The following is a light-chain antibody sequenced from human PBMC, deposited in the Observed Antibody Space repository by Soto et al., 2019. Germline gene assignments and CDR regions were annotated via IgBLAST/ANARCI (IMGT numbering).Light chain of an antibody. CDR2: KVS. Sequence: VVMTQSTLSLPVTLGPPASISCRSNQSLVHSDGIAYFSWXXQXPGRCPXRLIYKVSNRDSGVPARFKGSRSGTDFALKISRVETEEVGVYSGTQGTQWPITFGKGTRVEVK. V-gene: IGKV2-30*02. J-gene: IGKJ5*01. CDR3: TQGTQWPIT. CDR1: QSLVHSDGIAY.